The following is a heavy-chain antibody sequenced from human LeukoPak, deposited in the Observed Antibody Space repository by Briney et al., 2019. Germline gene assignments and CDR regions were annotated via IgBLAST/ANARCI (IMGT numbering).Heavy chain of an antibody. Sequence: PGGSLRLSCAASGFTFSSYSMNWVRQAPGKGLEWVSGINWNGGSTGYADSVKGRFTISRDNAKNSLYLQMNSLRAEDTALYYCARDSLNVVVPAAPFDPWGQGTLVTVSS. J-gene: IGHJ5*02. CDR2: INWNGGST. CDR3: ARDSLNVVVPAAPFDP. D-gene: IGHD2-2*01. CDR1: GFTFSSYS. V-gene: IGHV3-20*04.